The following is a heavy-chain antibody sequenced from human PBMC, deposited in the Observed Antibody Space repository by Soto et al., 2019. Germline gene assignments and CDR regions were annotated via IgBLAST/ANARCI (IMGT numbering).Heavy chain of an antibody. D-gene: IGHD3-10*01. V-gene: IGHV3-74*01. CDR1: GFTFSRYW. J-gene: IGHJ4*02. CDR2: INIDGSIT. Sequence: EVQLVESGGGLVQLGGSLRLSCEASGFTFSRYWMHWVRQAPGKGLVWVSRINIDGSITNYADSVKDRFTISRDSAKNTLYLQMNSLRVEDTAVYRCARGGSGSPMAHDHWGEGTLVTVAS. CDR3: ARGGSGSPMAHDH.